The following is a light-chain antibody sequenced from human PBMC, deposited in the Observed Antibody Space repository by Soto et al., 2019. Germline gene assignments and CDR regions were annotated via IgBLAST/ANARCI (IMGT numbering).Light chain of an antibody. CDR1: SSNIGAGYN. Sequence: QTVVTQPPSVSGAPGQRVTISCTGSSSNIGAGYNVHWYQQLPGTAPKLLIYGNNNRPSGVPDRFSGSKSGTSASLAITGLQSEDEADYYCAAWDGSLNHILFGGGTKLTVL. CDR2: GNN. CDR3: AAWDGSLNHIL. V-gene: IGLV1-40*01. J-gene: IGLJ2*01.